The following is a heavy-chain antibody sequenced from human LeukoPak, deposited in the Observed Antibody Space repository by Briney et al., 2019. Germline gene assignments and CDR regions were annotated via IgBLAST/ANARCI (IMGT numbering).Heavy chain of an antibody. Sequence: KSSETLSLTCTVSGGSISSSSYYWGWIRQPPGKGLEWIGSIYYSGSTYYNPSLKSRVTISVDTSKNQFSLKLSSVTAADTAVYYCARGMGYNWLYYFDYWGQGTLVTVSS. V-gene: IGHV4-39*01. CDR2: IYYSGST. CDR1: GGSISSSSYY. D-gene: IGHD5-24*01. CDR3: ARGMGYNWLYYFDY. J-gene: IGHJ4*02.